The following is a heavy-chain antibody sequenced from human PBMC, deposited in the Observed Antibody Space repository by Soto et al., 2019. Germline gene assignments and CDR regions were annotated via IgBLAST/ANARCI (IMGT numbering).Heavy chain of an antibody. CDR2: IYYSGST. CDR1: GGSISSGGYY. D-gene: IGHD3-10*01. CDR3: ARTLPSSYYGSGSYYKAGMVDY. Sequence: SETLSLTCTVSGGSISSGGYYWCWIRQHPGKGLEWVGYIYYSGSTYYNPSLKSRVTISVDTSKNQFSLKLSSVTAADTAVYYCARTLPSSYYGSGSYYKAGMVDYWGQGTLVTVSS. V-gene: IGHV4-31*03. J-gene: IGHJ4*02.